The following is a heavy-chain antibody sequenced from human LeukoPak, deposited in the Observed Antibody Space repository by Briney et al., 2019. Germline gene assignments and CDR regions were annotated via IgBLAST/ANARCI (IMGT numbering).Heavy chain of an antibody. D-gene: IGHD3-22*01. J-gene: IGHJ3*02. V-gene: IGHV4-59*08. Sequence: TPSETLSLTCTVSGGSISSYYWSWIRQPPGKGLEWIGYIYYSGSTNYNPSLKSRVTISIDTSKNQFSLKLSSVTAADTAVYYCARRVFNYYDSSGYYFRSTYAFDIWGQGTMVTVSS. CDR3: ARRVFNYYDSSGYYFRSTYAFDI. CDR1: GGSISSYY. CDR2: IYYSGST.